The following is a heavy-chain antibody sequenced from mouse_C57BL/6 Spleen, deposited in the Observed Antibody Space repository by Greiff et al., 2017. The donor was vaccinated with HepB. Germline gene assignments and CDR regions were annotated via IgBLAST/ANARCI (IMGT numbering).Heavy chain of an antibody. D-gene: IGHD2-4*01. CDR2: IYPGDGDT. V-gene: IGHV1-80*01. CDR1: GYAFSSYW. CDR3: ARSGYDYSWFAY. Sequence: QVQLKQSGAELVKPGASVKISCKASGYAFSSYWMNWVKQRPGKGLEWIGQIYPGDGDTNYNGKFKGKATLTADKSSSTAYMQLSRLTSEDSAVYFCARSGYDYSWFAYWGQGTLVTVSA. J-gene: IGHJ3*01.